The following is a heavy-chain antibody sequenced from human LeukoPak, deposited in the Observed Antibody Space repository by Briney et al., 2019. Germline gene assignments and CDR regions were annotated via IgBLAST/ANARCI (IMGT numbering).Heavy chain of an antibody. J-gene: IGHJ6*03. D-gene: IGHD2-2*02. CDR2: INHSGST. Sequence: SSETLSLTCAVYGGSFSGYYWSWIRQPPGKGLEWIGEINHSGSTNYNPSLKSRVTISVDTSKNQFSLKLSSVTAADTAVYYCARLGYTYYYYMDVWGKGTTVTVSS. CDR3: ARLGYTYYYYMDV. CDR1: GGSFSGYY. V-gene: IGHV4-34*01.